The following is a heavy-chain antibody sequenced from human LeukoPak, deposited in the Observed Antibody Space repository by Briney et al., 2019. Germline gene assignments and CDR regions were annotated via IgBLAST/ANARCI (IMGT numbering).Heavy chain of an antibody. Sequence: GGSLRLSCAASGFTFSSYSMNWVRQAPGKGLEWVSSISSSSSSIHYADSVKGRFTISRDNAKNTLYLQMNSLRAEDTAVYYCAREGYCSGGSCYSRDWYFDLWGRGSLVTVSS. CDR3: AREGYCSGGSCYSRDWYFDL. D-gene: IGHD2-15*01. CDR2: ISSSSSSI. CDR1: GFTFSSYS. J-gene: IGHJ2*01. V-gene: IGHV3-21*01.